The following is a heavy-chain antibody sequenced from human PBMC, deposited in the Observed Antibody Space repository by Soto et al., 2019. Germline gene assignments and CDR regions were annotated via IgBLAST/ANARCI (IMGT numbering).Heavy chain of an antibody. J-gene: IGHJ4*02. CDR2: IFPDDSET. CDR1: GDRFSTYW. CDR3: ARFKYSVSHYLDF. V-gene: IGHV5-51*01. Sequence: GESRKISCKGIGDRFSTYWIAWVRQMPGKGLEWMGTIFPDDSETRYSPTFQGQVTISADKSISTAYLQWRSLKASDSAIYYCARFKYSVSHYLDFWGQGTRVNVSS. D-gene: IGHD5-18*01.